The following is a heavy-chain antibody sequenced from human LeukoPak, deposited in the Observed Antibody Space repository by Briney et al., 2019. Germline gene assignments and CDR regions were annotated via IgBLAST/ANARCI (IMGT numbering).Heavy chain of an antibody. V-gene: IGHV1-18*01. CDR3: ARDSLTSRTVHIRSFDY. CDR2: ISAYNGNT. D-gene: IGHD2-21*01. CDR1: GYTFTSYG. J-gene: IGHJ4*02. Sequence: ASVKVSCKASGYTFTSYGISWVRQAPGQVLEWMGWISAYNGNTNYAQKLQGRVTMTTDTSTSTAYMELRSLRSDDTAVYYCARDSLTSRTVHIRSFDYWGQGTLVTVSS.